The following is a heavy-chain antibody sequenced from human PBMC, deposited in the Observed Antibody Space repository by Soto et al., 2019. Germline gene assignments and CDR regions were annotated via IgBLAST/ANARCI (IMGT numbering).Heavy chain of an antibody. D-gene: IGHD2-2*02. J-gene: IGHJ5*02. Sequence: ASVKVSCKASGYTFTSYYIHWVRQAPGQGLEWMGIINPGGGSTSYAQKFQGRVTMTRDTSTSTVYMELSSLRSEDTAVYYCAREYCSSTSCYTLGWFDPWGQGTMVTV. CDR1: GYTFTSYY. CDR2: INPGGGST. CDR3: AREYCSSTSCYTLGWFDP. V-gene: IGHV1-46*01.